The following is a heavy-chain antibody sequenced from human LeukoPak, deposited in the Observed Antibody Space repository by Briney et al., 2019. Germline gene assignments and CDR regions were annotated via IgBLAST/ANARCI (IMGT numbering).Heavy chain of an antibody. CDR1: GITFSSYS. Sequence: PGGSLRLSCAASGITFSSYSMNWVRQAPGKGLEWLSYISSSSSTIYYADSVKGRFTISRDNAKNSLYLQMNSLRAEDTAVYYCVRNSGSHYYFYMDVWGKGTTVTVSS. J-gene: IGHJ6*03. CDR2: ISSSSSTI. D-gene: IGHD4-23*01. CDR3: VRNSGSHYYFYMDV. V-gene: IGHV3-48*01.